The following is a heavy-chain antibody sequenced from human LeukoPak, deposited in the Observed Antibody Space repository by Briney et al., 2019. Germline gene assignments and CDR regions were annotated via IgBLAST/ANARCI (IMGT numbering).Heavy chain of an antibody. J-gene: IGHJ3*02. Sequence: PSETLSLTCTVSGGSINSYYWNWIRQPPGKGLEWIGYIYYSGSTKYNPSLKSRVTMSVDTSKNQFSLKLTSVTVADTALYYCARAPTSSTSSSSPFDIWGQGTMVTVSS. CDR1: GGSINSYY. CDR2: IYYSGST. D-gene: IGHD2-2*01. V-gene: IGHV4-59*08. CDR3: ARAPTSSTSSSSPFDI.